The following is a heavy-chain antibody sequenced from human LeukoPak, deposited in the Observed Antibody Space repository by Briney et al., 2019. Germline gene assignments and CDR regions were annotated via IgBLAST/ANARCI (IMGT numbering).Heavy chain of an antibody. CDR1: GYTFSSYG. CDR2: ISTYNGNT. J-gene: IGHJ5*02. D-gene: IGHD3-10*01. CDR3: ARAWSYYGSGRYKPNWFDP. V-gene: IGHV1-18*04. Sequence: ASVTVSCKASGYTFSSYGISWVRQAPGLGLEWMGWISTYNGNTNYAQNLQGRVTMTTDASTSTAYMELRSLRSDDTAVYYCARAWSYYGSGRYKPNWFDPWGQGTLVAVSS.